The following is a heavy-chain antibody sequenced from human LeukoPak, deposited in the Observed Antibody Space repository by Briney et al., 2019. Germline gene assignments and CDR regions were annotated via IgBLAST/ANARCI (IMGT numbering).Heavy chain of an antibody. V-gene: IGHV3-48*03. J-gene: IGHJ6*04. CDR2: ISHTGSTI. Sequence: GGSLRLSCAASGFTFSSYEMNWVRQAPGKGLEWVSYISHTGSTIQYADSVKGRFTISRDNAKNSLYLQMNSLRAEDTAVYYCARGLGYCSSTSCYNSMDVWGKGTTVTVSS. CDR1: GFTFSSYE. CDR3: ARGLGYCSSTSCYNSMDV. D-gene: IGHD2-2*02.